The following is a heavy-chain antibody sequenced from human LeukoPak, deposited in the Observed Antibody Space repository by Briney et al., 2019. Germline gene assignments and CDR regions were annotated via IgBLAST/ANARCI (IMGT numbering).Heavy chain of an antibody. D-gene: IGHD2-21*02. Sequence: PGGSLRLSCAASGFTFSSYEMNWVRQAPGKGLEWVSYISSGSSSIFYADSVKGRFTISRDNAKNTLSLQMNSLRAEDTAVYYCARGTVTDIIDYWGLGTLVTVSS. CDR1: GFTFSSYE. J-gene: IGHJ4*02. CDR3: ARGTVTDIIDY. V-gene: IGHV3-48*03. CDR2: ISSGSSSI.